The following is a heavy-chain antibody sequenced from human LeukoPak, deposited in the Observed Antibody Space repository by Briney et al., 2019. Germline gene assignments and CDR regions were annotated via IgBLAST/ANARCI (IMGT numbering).Heavy chain of an antibody. J-gene: IGHJ4*02. CDR3: ASSNYDPYYFDY. D-gene: IGHD3-3*01. CDR1: GGSISSYY. Sequence: SVTLSLTCTVSGGSISSYYWSWIRQPPGKGLEWIGYIYYSGSTNYNPSLKSRVTISVDTSKNQFSLKLSSVTAADTAVYYCASSNYDPYYFDYWGQGTLVTVSS. V-gene: IGHV4-59*01. CDR2: IYYSGST.